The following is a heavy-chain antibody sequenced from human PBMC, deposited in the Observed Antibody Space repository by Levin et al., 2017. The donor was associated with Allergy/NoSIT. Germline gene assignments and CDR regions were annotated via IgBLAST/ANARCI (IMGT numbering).Heavy chain of an antibody. J-gene: IGHJ4*02. D-gene: IGHD4-17*01. CDR1: GFTFSSYA. CDR2: ISYDGSNK. CDR3: ARASLIQDYVFPNY. V-gene: IGHV3-30-3*01. Sequence: GGSLRLSCAASGFTFSSYAMHWVRQAPGKGLEWVAVISYDGSNKYYADSVKGRFTISRDNSKNTLYLQMNSLRAEDTAVYYCARASLIQDYVFPNYWGQGTLVTVSS.